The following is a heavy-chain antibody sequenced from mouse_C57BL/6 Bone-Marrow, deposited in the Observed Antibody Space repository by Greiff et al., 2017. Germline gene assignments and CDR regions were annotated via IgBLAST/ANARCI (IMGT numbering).Heavy chain of an antibody. V-gene: IGHV5-17*01. CDR3: SRGYYDYHYYAMDY. D-gene: IGHD2-4*01. CDR1: GFTFSDYG. Sequence: DVKLVESGGGLVKPGGSLKLSCAASGFTFSDYGMHWVRQAPEKGLEWVAYISSGSSTIYYADTVKGRFTISRDNAKNTLFLQMTSLRSEDTAMYYCSRGYYDYHYYAMDYWGQGTSVTVSS. J-gene: IGHJ4*01. CDR2: ISSGSSTI.